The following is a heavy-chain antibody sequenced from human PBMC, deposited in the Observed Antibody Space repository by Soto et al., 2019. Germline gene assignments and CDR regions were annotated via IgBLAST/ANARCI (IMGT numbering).Heavy chain of an antibody. Sequence: GGSLRLSCAASGFTFSSYNMNWVRQAPGRGLEWVSFIRSGSGTIFYADSVKGRFTISRDNSKNTLYLQMNSLRAEDTAVYYCAKNPGYYYDSTGYHFDYWGQGTLVTVSS. CDR2: IRSGSGTI. D-gene: IGHD3-22*01. V-gene: IGHV3-48*01. J-gene: IGHJ4*02. CDR3: AKNPGYYYDSTGYHFDY. CDR1: GFTFSSYN.